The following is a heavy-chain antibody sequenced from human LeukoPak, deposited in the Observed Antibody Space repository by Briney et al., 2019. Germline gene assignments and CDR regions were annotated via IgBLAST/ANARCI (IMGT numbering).Heavy chain of an antibody. V-gene: IGHV4-30-4*08. CDR2: IYYSGST. J-gene: IGHJ4*02. CDR1: GGSISSGDYY. CDR3: ARVKWELPDY. D-gene: IGHD1-26*01. Sequence: SETLSLTCTVSGGSISSGDYYWSWIRQPPGKGLEWIGYIYYSGSTYYNPSLKSRVTISVDTSKNQFSLKLSSVTAADTAVYHCARVKWELPDYWGQGTLVTVSS.